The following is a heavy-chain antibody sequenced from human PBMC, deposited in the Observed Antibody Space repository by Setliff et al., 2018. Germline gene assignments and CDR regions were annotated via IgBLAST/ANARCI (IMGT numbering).Heavy chain of an antibody. V-gene: IGHV3-9*03. CDR2: ISWNSGIV. J-gene: IGHJ4*02. D-gene: IGHD2-2*01. CDR3: AKGYCSSTSCYVDY. Sequence: PGGSLRLSCAASGFTFDDYVMHWVRQAPGKGLEWVSGISWNSGIVAYADSVKGRFTISRDNAKNSLYLQMNSLRAEDMALYYCAKGYCSSTSCYVDYWGQGTLVTVS. CDR1: GFTFDDYV.